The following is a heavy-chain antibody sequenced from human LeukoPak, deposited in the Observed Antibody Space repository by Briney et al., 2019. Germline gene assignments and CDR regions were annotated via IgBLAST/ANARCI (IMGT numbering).Heavy chain of an antibody. D-gene: IGHD3-9*01. CDR1: GYTLTELS. CDR2: FDPEDGET. CDR3: ATGWGLRYFDWLLFDY. Sequence: ASVTVSCKVSGYTLTELSMHWVRQAPGKGLEWMGDFDPEDGETIYAQKFQGRVTMTEDTSTDTAYMELSSLRSEDTAVYYCATGWGLRYFDWLLFDYWGQGTLVTVSS. J-gene: IGHJ4*02. V-gene: IGHV1-24*01.